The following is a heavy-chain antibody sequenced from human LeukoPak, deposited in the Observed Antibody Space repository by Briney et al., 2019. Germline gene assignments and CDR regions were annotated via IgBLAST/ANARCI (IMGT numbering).Heavy chain of an antibody. CDR1: GFIFRSYW. J-gene: IGHJ6*02. CDR3: ARAGVKDGRVGSGSSYFYGMDV. CDR2: INQDESEK. D-gene: IGHD3-10*01. V-gene: IGHV3-7*01. Sequence: GGSLRLPCAATGFIFRSYWMSWVRQAPGKGLEWVANINQDESEKYSVDAVKGRFTISRDNAKNSLYLQLNSLGVEDTAIYYCARAGVKDGRVGSGSSYFYGMDVWGQGTTVTVSS.